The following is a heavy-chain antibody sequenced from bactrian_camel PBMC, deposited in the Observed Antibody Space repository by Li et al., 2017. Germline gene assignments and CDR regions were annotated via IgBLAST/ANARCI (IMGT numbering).Heavy chain of an antibody. CDR3: ATLSCRRGLQTMSPLHNQ. CDR1: GDSQNTAY. J-gene: IGHJ4*01. CDR2: LYTVGVSK. V-gene: IGHV3S40*01. Sequence: VQLVESGGGSVEAGGSLRLSCTYSGDSQNTAYMAWFRQGPGKEREWVAHLYTVGVSKYYADSVKGRFTISQDKAKKTVLLQMDSLKTEDTAMYFCATLSCRRGLQTMSPLHNQWGQGTQVTVS. D-gene: IGHD1*01.